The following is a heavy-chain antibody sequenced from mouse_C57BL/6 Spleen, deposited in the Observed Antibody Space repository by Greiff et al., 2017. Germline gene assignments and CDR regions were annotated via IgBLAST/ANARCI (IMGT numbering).Heavy chain of an antibody. CDR1: GYSITSGYY. D-gene: IGHD3-2*02. V-gene: IGHV3-6*01. CDR2: ISYDGSN. Sequence: EVKLQESGPGLVKPSQSLSLTCSVTGYSITSGYYWNWIRQFPGNKLEWMGYISYDGSNNYNPSLKNRISITRDTSKNQFFLKLNSVTTEDTATYYCARDQDPYAMDYWGQGTSVTVSS. CDR3: ARDQDPYAMDY. J-gene: IGHJ4*01.